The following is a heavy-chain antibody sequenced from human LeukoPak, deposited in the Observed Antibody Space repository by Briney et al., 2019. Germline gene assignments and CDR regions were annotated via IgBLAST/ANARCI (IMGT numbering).Heavy chain of an antibody. CDR2: ISYDGSNK. V-gene: IGHV3-30*18. J-gene: IGHJ6*02. CDR3: AKDRDCSGGSCYSPYYYYGMDV. CDR1: GFTFSSYG. D-gene: IGHD2-15*01. Sequence: GGSLRLSCAASGFTFSSYGMHWVRQAPGKGLEWVAVISYDGSNKYYADSVKGRFTISRDNSKNTLYLQMNSLRAEDTAVYYCAKDRDCSGGSCYSPYYYYGMDVWGQGTTVTVSS.